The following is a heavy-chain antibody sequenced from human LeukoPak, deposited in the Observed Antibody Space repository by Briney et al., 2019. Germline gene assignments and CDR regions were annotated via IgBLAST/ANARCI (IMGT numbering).Heavy chain of an antibody. CDR1: GYIFTDYY. CDR2: IHPNSGGT. D-gene: IGHD1-1*01. CDR3: ARVSDIQLERTNYYYYYMDV. Sequence: ASVKVSCKSSGYIFTDYYIHWVRQAPGQGLEWVGWIHPNSGGTKYAQSFQGRVTMIRDTSISTAYMELSRLRSDDTAVYYCARVSDIQLERTNYYYYYMDVWGKGTTVTISS. V-gene: IGHV1-2*02. J-gene: IGHJ6*03.